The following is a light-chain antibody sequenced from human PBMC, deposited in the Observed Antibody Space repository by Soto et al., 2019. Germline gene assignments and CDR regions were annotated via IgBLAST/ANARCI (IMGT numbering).Light chain of an antibody. CDR3: CSYAGNNALV. J-gene: IGLJ3*02. V-gene: IGLV2-23*02. Sequence: VLTQPASVSGSRGQSITISCTGTSSNVGSYNFVSWYRQYPGKAPELIIYEVSQRPSTFFNRFSGSKSGNTASLTISGLQSDDEADYYCCSYAGNNALVFGGGTKVTVL. CDR2: EVS. CDR1: SSNVGSYNF.